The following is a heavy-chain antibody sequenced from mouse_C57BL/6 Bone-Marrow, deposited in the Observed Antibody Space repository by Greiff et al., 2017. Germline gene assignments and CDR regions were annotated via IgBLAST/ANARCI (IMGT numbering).Heavy chain of an antibody. Sequence: EVKLQQSGAELVRPGASVKLSCTASGFNIKDYYMHGVKQRPEQGLEWIGRIDPEDGDTEYAPKFQGKATMTADTSSHTAYLQLSCLTSEDTAVYYCTLLLRFDYWGQGTTLTVSS. J-gene: IGHJ2*01. CDR3: TLLLRFDY. V-gene: IGHV14-1*01. CDR1: GFNIKDYY. CDR2: IDPEDGDT. D-gene: IGHD1-1*01.